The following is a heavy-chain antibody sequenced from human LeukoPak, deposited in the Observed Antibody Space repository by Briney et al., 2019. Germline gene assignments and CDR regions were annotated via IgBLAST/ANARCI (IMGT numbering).Heavy chain of an antibody. Sequence: GGSLRLSCAVSGFTFGNYGMHWVRQAPGKGLEWVALISYDGSSEYYAGSVKGRFTISRDNSKITVYLQMNSLKAEDTAVYYCAKERADYTGGSEFDYWGQGTLVTVSS. V-gene: IGHV3-30*18. D-gene: IGHD3-16*01. CDR2: ISYDGSSE. CDR1: GFTFGNYG. CDR3: AKERADYTGGSEFDY. J-gene: IGHJ4*02.